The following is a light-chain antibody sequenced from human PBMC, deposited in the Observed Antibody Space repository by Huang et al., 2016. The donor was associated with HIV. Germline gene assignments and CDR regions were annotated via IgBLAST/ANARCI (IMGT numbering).Light chain of an antibody. J-gene: IGKJ4*01. CDR1: QSVSSN. CDR2: DAA. V-gene: IGKV3-11*01. Sequence: IVLTQSPATLSLSPGESATLSCRASQSVSSNLAWYQQRPGQAPRLLIDDAATRATGIPARFSGSGSGTDFTLTISSLEPEDFAVYYCQQRSKSLTFGGGTKVEIK. CDR3: QQRSKSLT.